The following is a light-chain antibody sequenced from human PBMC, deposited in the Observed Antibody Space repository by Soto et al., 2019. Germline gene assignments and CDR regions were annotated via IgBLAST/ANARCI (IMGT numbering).Light chain of an antibody. V-gene: IGKV1-39*01. J-gene: IGKJ4*01. CDR2: AAS. CDR1: ESISNF. Sequence: DIQLTQSPSSLSASVGDRITISCRASESISNFLNWYQQKPGQAPKILIYAASTLQSGAPLRFTGSGSGTNFNPTFSSLQPKDFATYFCQQTYTLWFTSGGGPRWRSN. CDR3: QQTYTLWFT.